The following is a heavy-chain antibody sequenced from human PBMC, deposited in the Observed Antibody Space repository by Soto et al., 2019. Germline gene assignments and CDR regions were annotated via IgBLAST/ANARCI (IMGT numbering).Heavy chain of an antibody. CDR2: LNPTTGNT. J-gene: IGHJ4*02. CDR3: TRGRIMITFGGAMIIDS. CDR1: GYLFTSSD. V-gene: IGHV1-8*01. D-gene: IGHD3-16*01. Sequence: QVQLVQSGAEVKKPGASVKVSCKASGYLFTSSDINWVRQATGQGLEWMGWLNPTTGNTGYAQNFQGRVTMTGNTSISTAYMELSSLKSEDTAVYYCTRGRIMITFGGAMIIDSWGQGSLVTVSS.